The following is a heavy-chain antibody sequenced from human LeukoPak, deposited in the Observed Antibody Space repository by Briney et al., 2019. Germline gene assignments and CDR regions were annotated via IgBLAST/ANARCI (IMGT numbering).Heavy chain of an antibody. V-gene: IGHV3-23*01. J-gene: IGHJ6*02. CDR3: AKRGGYSWLLPLGGYYGMDV. D-gene: IGHD3-22*01. CDR2: ISGSGGST. Sequence: PGGSLRLSCAASGFTFSSYAMSWVRQAPGKGLEWVSAISGSGGSTYYADSVKGRFTISRDNSKNTLYLQMNSLRAGDTAVYYCAKRGGYSWLLPLGGYYGMDVWGQGTTVTVSS. CDR1: GFTFSSYA.